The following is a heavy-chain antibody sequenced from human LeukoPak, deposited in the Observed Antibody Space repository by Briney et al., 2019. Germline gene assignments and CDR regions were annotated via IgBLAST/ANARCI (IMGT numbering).Heavy chain of an antibody. D-gene: IGHD7-27*01. CDR3: ARVALTGLYYFDY. CDR2: INTDGSST. CDR1: GFTFSSYW. V-gene: IGHV3-74*01. Sequence: GGSLRLSCAASGFTFSSYWMHWVRQAPGKGLVWVSRINTDGSSTGYADSVKGRFTISRDNAKNTLYLQMNSLRAEDTAVYYCARVALTGLYYFDYWGQGTLVTVSS. J-gene: IGHJ4*02.